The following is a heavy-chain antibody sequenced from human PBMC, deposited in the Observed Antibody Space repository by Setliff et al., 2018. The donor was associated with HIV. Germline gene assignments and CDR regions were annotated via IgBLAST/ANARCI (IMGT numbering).Heavy chain of an antibody. CDR2: LGSGGDT. Sequence: GGSLRLSCAASGFTFSKYDMHWVRQGTGNGLEWVSALGSGGDTYYLDSVKGRFTISRDNSKNTLYLQMNSLRAEDTAVYYCAKGGSNYGFYYYMDVWGKGTTVTVSS. V-gene: IGHV3-13*01. D-gene: IGHD4-4*01. CDR3: AKGGSNYGFYYYMDV. J-gene: IGHJ6*03. CDR1: GFTFSKYD.